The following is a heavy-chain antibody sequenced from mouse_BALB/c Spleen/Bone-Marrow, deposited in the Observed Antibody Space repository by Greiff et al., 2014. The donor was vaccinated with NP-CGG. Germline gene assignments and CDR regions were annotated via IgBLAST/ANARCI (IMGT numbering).Heavy chain of an antibody. CDR1: GFTFSHFG. Sequence: EVKLVESGGDLVKPGGSLKLSCAASGFTFSHFGMSWVRQTPDKRLEWVATISSGGSYTYYPDSLKGRFTISRDNAKNTLYLQVSSLKSEDTAMYYCASPHYYNSSPWWYFDVWGAGTTVTVSS. J-gene: IGHJ1*01. V-gene: IGHV5-6*02. D-gene: IGHD1-1*01. CDR2: ISSGGSYT. CDR3: ASPHYYNSSPWWYFDV.